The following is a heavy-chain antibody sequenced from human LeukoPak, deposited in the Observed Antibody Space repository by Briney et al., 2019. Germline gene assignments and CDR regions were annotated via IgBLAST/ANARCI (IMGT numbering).Heavy chain of an antibody. D-gene: IGHD1-7*01. Sequence: GESLKISCKGSGYSFTNYWIGWVRQMPGKGLEWMGIIYPGDSDTKYSPSFQGQVTISADKSISAAYLRWSSLKASDTAMYYCARHDGTTNVDYWGQGTLVTVSS. CDR1: GYSFTNYW. CDR3: ARHDGTTNVDY. V-gene: IGHV5-51*01. J-gene: IGHJ4*02. CDR2: IYPGDSDT.